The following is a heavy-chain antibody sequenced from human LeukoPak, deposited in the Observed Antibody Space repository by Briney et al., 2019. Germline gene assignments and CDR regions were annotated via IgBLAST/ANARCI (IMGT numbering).Heavy chain of an antibody. D-gene: IGHD6-13*01. CDR3: ASAAAAGILDV. V-gene: IGHV4-59*01. CDR2: IYYSGST. J-gene: IGHJ6*04. Sequence: SETLSLTCTVSGGSISSYYWSWIRQPPGKGLEWIGYIYYSGSTNYNPSLKSRVTISVDASKNQFSLKLSSVTAADTAVYYCASAAAAGILDVWGKGTTVTVSS. CDR1: GGSISSYY.